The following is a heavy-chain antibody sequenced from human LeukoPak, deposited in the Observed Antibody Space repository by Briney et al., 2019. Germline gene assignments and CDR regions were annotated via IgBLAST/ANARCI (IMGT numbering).Heavy chain of an antibody. Sequence: SGGSLRLSCAASGFTFSSYSMNWVRQAPGKGLEWVSYISSSSSTIYYADSVKGRFTISRDNAKNSLYLQMNSLRAEDTAVYYCARDVNYYGSGLLDAFDIWGQGTMVTVSS. CDR3: ARDVNYYGSGLLDAFDI. V-gene: IGHV3-48*01. D-gene: IGHD3-10*01. CDR2: ISSSSSTI. CDR1: GFTFSSYS. J-gene: IGHJ3*02.